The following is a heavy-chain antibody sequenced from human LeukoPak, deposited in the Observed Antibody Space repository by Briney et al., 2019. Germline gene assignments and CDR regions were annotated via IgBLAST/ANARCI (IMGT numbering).Heavy chain of an antibody. CDR2: IYSGGGT. V-gene: IGHV3-66*01. D-gene: IGHD6-19*01. CDR3: ARDSDKYSSGWY. CDR1: GFTVSSNY. J-gene: IGHJ4*02. Sequence: GGSLRLSCAASGFTVSSNYMSWVRQAPGKGLEWVSVIYSGGGTYYADSVKGRFTISRDNSKNTLYLQMNSLRAEDTAVYYCARDSDKYSSGWYWGQGTLVTVSS.